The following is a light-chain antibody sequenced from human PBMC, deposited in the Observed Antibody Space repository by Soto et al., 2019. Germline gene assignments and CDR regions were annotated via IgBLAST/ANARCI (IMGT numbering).Light chain of an antibody. CDR2: EVS. CDR3: ISYAISVTLV. Sequence: QSALTQPASVSGSPGQSITISCTGTSSDVGGYTYVSWYQQHPGKAPRLMIYEVSYRPSGVSDRFSGSKSGNTASLTISLLQAEDEADYYCISYAISVTLVFGTGTKLTVL. CDR1: SSDVGGYTY. V-gene: IGLV2-14*01. J-gene: IGLJ1*01.